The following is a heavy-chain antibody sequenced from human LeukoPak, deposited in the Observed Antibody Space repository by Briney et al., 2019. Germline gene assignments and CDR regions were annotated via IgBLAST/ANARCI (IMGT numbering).Heavy chain of an antibody. CDR3: AKGGAIAARPDANWFDP. CDR1: GFTFSSYA. V-gene: IGHV3-23*01. D-gene: IGHD6-6*01. Sequence: PGGSLRLSCAASGFTFSSYAMSWVRQAPGKGLEWVSAISGSGGSTYYADSVKGRFTISRDNSKNTLYLQMNSLRAEDTAVYYCAKGGAIAARPDANWFDPWGQGTLVTVSS. J-gene: IGHJ5*02. CDR2: ISGSGGST.